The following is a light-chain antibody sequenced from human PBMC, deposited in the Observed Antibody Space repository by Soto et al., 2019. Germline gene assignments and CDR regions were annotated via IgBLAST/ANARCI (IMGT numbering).Light chain of an antibody. V-gene: IGLV2-14*01. CDR2: EVS. CDR3: SSYTSSSTLAV. Sequence: LTQPASVSGSPGQSITISCTGTSSDVGGYNYVSWYQQHPGKAPKLMIYEVSNRPSGVSNRFSGSKSGNTASLTISGLQAEDEADYYCSSYTSSSTLAVFGTGTKVTVL. J-gene: IGLJ1*01. CDR1: SSDVGGYNY.